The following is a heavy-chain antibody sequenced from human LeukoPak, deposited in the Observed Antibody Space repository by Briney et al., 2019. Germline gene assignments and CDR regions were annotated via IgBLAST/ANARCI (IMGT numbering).Heavy chain of an antibody. CDR2: INPNSGGT. D-gene: IGHD3-22*01. CDR3: ARGDYYDSSFDY. J-gene: IGHJ4*02. Sequence: ASVKVSCKASGYTFTGYYMHWVRQAPGQGLEWMGWINPNSGGTNYAQKFQGRVTMTRDTSISTAHMELSRLRSDDAAVYYCARGDYYDSSFDYWGQGTLVTVSS. CDR1: GYTFTGYY. V-gene: IGHV1-2*02.